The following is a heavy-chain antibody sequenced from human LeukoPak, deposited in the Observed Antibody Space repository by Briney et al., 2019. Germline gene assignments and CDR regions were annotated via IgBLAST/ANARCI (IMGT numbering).Heavy chain of an antibody. CDR2: INPSGGST. V-gene: IGHV1-46*01. CDR3: ARDPDITMIVVGMPDY. CDR1: GYTFTSYY. J-gene: IGHJ4*02. D-gene: IGHD3-22*01. Sequence: GASVKVSCKASGYTFTSYYMHWVRQAPGQGLEWMGIINPSGGSTSYAQKFQGRVTMTRDTSTSTAYMELSSLRSEDTAVYYCARDPDITMIVVGMPDYWGQGTLVTVSS.